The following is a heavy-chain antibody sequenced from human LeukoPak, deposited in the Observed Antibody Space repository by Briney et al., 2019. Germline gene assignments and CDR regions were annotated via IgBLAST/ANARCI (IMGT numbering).Heavy chain of an antibody. Sequence: GGSLRLSCATSGFPFKTNAMSLVRQAPGKGLEWVATIGNTETFYADSVTGRFTISRDNSKNTVNLQMNRLRVEDTAIYYCAKDWIQFNRVFDCFDSWGQGTLVTVSS. J-gene: IGHJ4*02. D-gene: IGHD5-18*01. CDR2: IGNTET. V-gene: IGHV3-23*01. CDR3: AKDWIQFNRVFDCFDS. CDR1: GFPFKTNA.